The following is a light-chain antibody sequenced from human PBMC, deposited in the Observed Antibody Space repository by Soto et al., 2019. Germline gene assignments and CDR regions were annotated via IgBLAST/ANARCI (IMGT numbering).Light chain of an antibody. V-gene: IGLV2-14*01. Sequence: QSALTQPASVSGSPGQSITISCTGTSSDVGGYNYVSWYQQHPGKAPKLVIYGVSYRPSGVSGRFSGSKFQNTASLTVSGLQADDEADYYCLSYGGSNNYVFGTGTKLTVL. J-gene: IGLJ1*01. CDR3: LSYGGSNNYV. CDR1: SSDVGGYNY. CDR2: GVS.